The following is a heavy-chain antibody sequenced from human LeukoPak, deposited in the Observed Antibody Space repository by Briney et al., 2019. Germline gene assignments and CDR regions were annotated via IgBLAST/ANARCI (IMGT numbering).Heavy chain of an antibody. D-gene: IGHD3-16*02. CDR1: RFTFSSYA. J-gene: IGHJ4*02. CDR2: ISGSGGST. Sequence: GGSLRLSCAASRFTFSSYAMSWVRQAPGKGLEWVSAISGSGGSTYYADSVKGRFTISRDNSKNTLYLQMNSLRAEDTAVYYCAKGYYDYVWGSYRPPAPFDYWGQGTLVTVSS. CDR3: AKGYYDYVWGSYRPPAPFDY. V-gene: IGHV3-23*01.